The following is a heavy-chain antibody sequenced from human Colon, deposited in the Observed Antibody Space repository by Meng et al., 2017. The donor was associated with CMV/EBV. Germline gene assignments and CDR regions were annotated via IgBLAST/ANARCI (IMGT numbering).Heavy chain of an antibody. V-gene: IGHV3-53*05. Sequence: GESLKISCAASGFAVGGEYMAWVRQAPGKGLEWVSIMYTADSTFSADSVRGRFTIWRDNSRNTLFLQMNSLRNGDTAVYYCVTKTAKYCSSGPCPGYFDNWGQGTLVTVSS. D-gene: IGHD2-15*01. J-gene: IGHJ4*02. CDR2: MYTADST. CDR3: VTKTAKYCSSGPCPGYFDN. CDR1: GFAVGGEY.